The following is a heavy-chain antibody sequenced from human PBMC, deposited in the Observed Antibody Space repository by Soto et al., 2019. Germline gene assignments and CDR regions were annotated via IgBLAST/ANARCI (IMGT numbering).Heavy chain of an antibody. CDR3: ARERGGIAVAGTADAFDI. D-gene: IGHD6-19*01. V-gene: IGHV1-46*01. Sequence: ASVKVSCKASGYTFTKFHIHWVRQAPGQGLEWMGMIDPSGGVTRDAQRFQGRITMTSDTSTSSVYMELRGLTSEDTAVYYCARERGGIAVAGTADAFDIWGQGTMVTVSS. J-gene: IGHJ3*02. CDR2: IDPSGGVT. CDR1: GYTFTKFH.